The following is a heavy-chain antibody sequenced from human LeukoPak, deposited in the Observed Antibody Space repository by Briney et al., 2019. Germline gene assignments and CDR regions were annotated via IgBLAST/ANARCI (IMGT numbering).Heavy chain of an antibody. D-gene: IGHD5-18*01. V-gene: IGHV1-2*02. CDR2: INPNSGGT. J-gene: IGHJ4*02. CDR3: ARDQGWDTAMGNDY. Sequence: ASVKVSCKASGYTFTGYYMHWVRQAPGQGLEWMGWINPNSGGTNYAQKFQGRITMTRDTSISTAYMELSRLRSDDTAVYYCARDQGWDTAMGNDYRGQGTLVTVSS. CDR1: GYTFTGYY.